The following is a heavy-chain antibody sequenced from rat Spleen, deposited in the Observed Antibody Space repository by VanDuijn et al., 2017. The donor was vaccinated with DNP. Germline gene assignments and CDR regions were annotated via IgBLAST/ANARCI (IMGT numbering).Heavy chain of an antibody. V-gene: IGHV5-22*01. Sequence: EVRLVESGGGLVQPGRSLKLSCAASGFTFSDYYMAWVRQAPTKGLELVAYISYFGDNTYSGDSVKGRFTISRDNAKSTLYLQMNSLRSEDMDNYYXARHGXRVFDXXGQGVMXXVSS. CDR2: ISYFGDNT. D-gene: IGHD1-11*01. CDR1: GFTFSDYY. CDR3: ARHGXRVFDX. J-gene: IGHJ2*01.